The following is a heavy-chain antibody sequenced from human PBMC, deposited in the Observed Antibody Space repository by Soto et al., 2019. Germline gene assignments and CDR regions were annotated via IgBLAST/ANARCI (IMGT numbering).Heavy chain of an antibody. CDR2: IYYNGGT. CDR1: GASISSGDYY. J-gene: IGHJ4*02. V-gene: IGHV4-31*01. Sequence: QVQLQESGPGLVKPSQTLSLACSVSGASISSGDYYWSWIRQHPGKGLEWIGYIYYNGGTYYNPSPKSPVSISVDTSKDQFFLELASGTAADTAVYYCARGPPPPLFDVDYWGQGTLVIVSS. CDR3: ARGPPPPLFDVDY. D-gene: IGHD3-10*02.